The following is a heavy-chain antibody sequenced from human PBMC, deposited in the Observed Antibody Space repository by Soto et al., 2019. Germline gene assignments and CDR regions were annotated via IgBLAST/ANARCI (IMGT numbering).Heavy chain of an antibody. V-gene: IGHV5-10-1*01. CDR3: ARRPVAAAGTRSFDI. Sequence: VESLKISCSISGYNFTAYWITWARQMPGKGLEWMGRIDPSDSYTNYSPSFQGHVTISADKSISTAYLQWSSLKASDTAMYYCARRPVAAAGTRSFDIWGQGTMVTVSS. CDR2: IDPSDSYT. D-gene: IGHD6-13*01. CDR1: GYNFTAYW. J-gene: IGHJ3*02.